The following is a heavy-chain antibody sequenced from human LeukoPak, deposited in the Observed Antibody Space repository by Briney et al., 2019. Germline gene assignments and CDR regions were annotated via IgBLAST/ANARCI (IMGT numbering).Heavy chain of an antibody. D-gene: IGHD3-9*01. J-gene: IGHJ4*02. CDR2: ISAYNGNT. CDR3: ARDLQGIATYYDILTGYYMARGTHYFDY. V-gene: IGHV1-18*01. Sequence: ASVKVSCKASGYTFTSYGISWVRRAPGQGLEWMGWISAYNGNTNYAQKLQGRVTMTTDTSTSTAYMELRSLRSDDTAVYYCARDLQGIATYYDILTGYYMARGTHYFDYWGQGTLVTVSS. CDR1: GYTFTSYG.